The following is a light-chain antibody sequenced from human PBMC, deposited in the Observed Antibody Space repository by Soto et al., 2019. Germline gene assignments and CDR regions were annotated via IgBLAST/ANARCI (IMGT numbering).Light chain of an antibody. CDR3: QQYGSSPET. Sequence: EIVWTNSPGTLLLSPGERATLSCRASKGVSSGSLAWYQQKPGQAPRLLIYGASSRATGIPDRFSGSGSGTDFTLTISRLEPEDFAVYYCQQYGSSPETFGQGTKVEIK. V-gene: IGKV3-20*01. CDR2: GAS. CDR1: KGVSSGS. J-gene: IGKJ1*01.